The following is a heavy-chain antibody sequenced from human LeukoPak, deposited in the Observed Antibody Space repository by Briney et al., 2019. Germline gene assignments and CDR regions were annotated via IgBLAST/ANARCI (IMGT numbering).Heavy chain of an antibody. CDR3: ARPGSGYYYVN. V-gene: IGHV3-23*01. D-gene: IGHD3-22*01. J-gene: IGHJ4*02. CDR1: GFTFSSYA. CDR2: ISGSGGST. Sequence: GGSLRLSCAASGFTFSSYAMSWVRQAPGKGLEWVSAISGSGGSTYYADSVKGRFTISRDNSKNTLYLQMNSLRAEDTAVYYCARPGSGYYYVNWGQGTLVTVSS.